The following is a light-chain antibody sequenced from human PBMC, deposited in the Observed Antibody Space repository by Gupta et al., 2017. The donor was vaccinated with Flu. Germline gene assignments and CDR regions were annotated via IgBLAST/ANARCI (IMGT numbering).Light chain of an antibody. CDR3: QTWGTGIRWV. J-gene: IGLJ3*02. V-gene: IGLV4-69*01. CDR2: LNSDGSH. CDR1: GHSSYA. Sequence: GHSSYAIAWHRQQPEKGPRYLMKLNSDGSHSKGDGIPDRFSGSSSGAERYLTISSLQSEDEADYYWQTWGTGIRWVFGGGTKLTVL.